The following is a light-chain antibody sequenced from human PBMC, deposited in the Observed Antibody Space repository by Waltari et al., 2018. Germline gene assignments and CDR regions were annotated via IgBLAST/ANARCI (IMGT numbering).Light chain of an antibody. J-gene: IGLJ3*02. V-gene: IGLV2-14*03. CDR3: SSQSSNNVVL. Sequence: QSALTQPASVSGSPGQSITISCTGTSSDVGSYNSVSWYQDHPGQGPKVIIYDVSDRPSGVSAGFSGSKSGNTASLTISGLQAEDEADYYCSSQSSNNVVLFGGGTKVTVL. CDR2: DVS. CDR1: SSDVGSYNS.